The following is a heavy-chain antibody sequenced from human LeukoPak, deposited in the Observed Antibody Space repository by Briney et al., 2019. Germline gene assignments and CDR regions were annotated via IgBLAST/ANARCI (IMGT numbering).Heavy chain of an antibody. CDR3: ARGSSRSPRDAFDI. Sequence: ASVTVSCKASGYTFTSYYMHWVRQAPGQGLEWMGIISPSGASTTYAQNFQGRVTMTRDMSTSTVYMELSSLTSEDTAVYYCARGSSRSPRDAFDIWGQGTMVTVSS. CDR1: GYTFTSYY. CDR2: ISPSGAST. J-gene: IGHJ3*02. V-gene: IGHV1-46*01.